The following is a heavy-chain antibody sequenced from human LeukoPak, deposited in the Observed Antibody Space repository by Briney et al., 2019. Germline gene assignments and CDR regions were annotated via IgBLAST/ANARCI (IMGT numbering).Heavy chain of an antibody. V-gene: IGHV4-34*01. J-gene: IGHJ2*01. CDR2: INHSGST. Sequence: SETLSLTCAVYGGSFSGYYWSWIRQPPGKGLEWIGEINHSGSTNYNPSLKSRVTISVDTSKNQCSLRLSSVTAADTAVYYCARVLEGSSGQHWYFDLWGGGTLVTVS. CDR1: GGSFSGYY. D-gene: IGHD6-19*01. CDR3: ARVLEGSSGQHWYFDL.